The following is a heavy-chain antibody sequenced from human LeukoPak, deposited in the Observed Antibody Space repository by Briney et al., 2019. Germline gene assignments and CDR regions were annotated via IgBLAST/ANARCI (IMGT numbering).Heavy chain of an antibody. CDR1: GYTFTSYY. V-gene: IGHV1-46*01. Sequence: ASVKVSCKASGYTFTSYYMHWVRQAPGQGLEWMGIINPSGGSTTYAQKFQGRVTMTRDMSTSTVYMELSSLRSEDTAVYYCARGADVLRYFDWSYFFDFWGQGTLVTVSS. D-gene: IGHD3-9*01. J-gene: IGHJ4*02. CDR2: INPSGGST. CDR3: ARGADVLRYFDWSYFFDF.